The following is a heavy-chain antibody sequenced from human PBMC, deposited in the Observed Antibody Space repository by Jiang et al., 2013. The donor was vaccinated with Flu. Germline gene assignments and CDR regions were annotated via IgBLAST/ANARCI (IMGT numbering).Heavy chain of an antibody. V-gene: IGHV5-51*01. Sequence: GAEVKKPGESLKISCKGSGYSFTHYWIAWVRQMPGKGLEWMGIIYPGNSDTRYSPSFQGQVTISADKSINTAYLQWSRMKASDTAIYFCARQDGYQIYYFDYWGQGTLVAVSS. CDR1: GYSFTHYW. CDR3: ARQDGYQIYYFDY. CDR2: IYPGNSDT. J-gene: IGHJ4*02. D-gene: IGHD5-24*01.